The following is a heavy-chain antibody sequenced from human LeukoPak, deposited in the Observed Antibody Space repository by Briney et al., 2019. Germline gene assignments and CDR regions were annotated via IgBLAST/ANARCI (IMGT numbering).Heavy chain of an antibody. J-gene: IGHJ5*02. D-gene: IGHD4-17*01. V-gene: IGHV4-59*08. CDR2: IYYSGST. Sequence: PSETLSLTCTVSGGSISSYYWSWIRQPPGKGLEWIGYIYYSGSTSYNPSLKSRVTISVDTSKNQFPLKLSSVTAADTAVYYCARGRGLDNNWFDPWGQGTLVTVSS. CDR1: GGSISSYY. CDR3: ARGRGLDNNWFDP.